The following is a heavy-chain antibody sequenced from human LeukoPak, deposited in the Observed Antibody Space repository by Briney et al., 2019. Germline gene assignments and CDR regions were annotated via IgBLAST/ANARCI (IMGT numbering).Heavy chain of an antibody. V-gene: IGHV4-39*01. Sequence: SSNYMSWXXQAPGKGXXXXXXISYSGSTYYNPSLKSRITISVDTSKNQFSLRVSSLTAADTAVYYCARQRITFGRVISIFDSWGQGTLVTVSS. J-gene: IGHJ4*02. D-gene: IGHD3-16*02. CDR1: SSNY. CDR3: ARQRITFGRVISIFDS. CDR2: ISYSGST.